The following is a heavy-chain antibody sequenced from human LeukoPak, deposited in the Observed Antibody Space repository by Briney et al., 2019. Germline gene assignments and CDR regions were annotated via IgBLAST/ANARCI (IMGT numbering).Heavy chain of an antibody. CDR2: IHYNGNT. CDR1: GDSISRYY. J-gene: IGHJ4*02. D-gene: IGHD6-19*01. V-gene: IGHV4-59*01. CDR3: ARSVSGWSLYYFDY. Sequence: PSETLSLTCSVSGDSISRYYWTWIRQTPGKGLEWIAYIHYNGNTKSNPSLKSRVTISLDTSKNQFSLKLTSLTDSDTAVYYCARSVSGWSLYYFDYWGQGTLVTVSS.